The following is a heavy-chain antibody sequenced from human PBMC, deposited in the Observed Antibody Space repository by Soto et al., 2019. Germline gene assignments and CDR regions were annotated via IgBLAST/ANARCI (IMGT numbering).Heavy chain of an antibody. CDR1: GFTFYSYA. D-gene: IGHD3-10*01. J-gene: IGHJ1*01. CDR2: ISGSGGST. V-gene: IGHV3-23*01. CDR3: ANAYYGSGSYSS. Sequence: GGSLRLSCAASGFTFYSYAMSWVRQAPGKGLEWVSAISGSGGSTYYADSVKGRFTISRDNSKNTLYLQMNSLRAEDTAVYYCANAYYGSGSYSSWGQGTLVTVSS.